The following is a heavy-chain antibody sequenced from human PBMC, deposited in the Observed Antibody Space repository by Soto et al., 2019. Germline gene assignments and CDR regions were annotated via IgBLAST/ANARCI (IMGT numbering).Heavy chain of an antibody. CDR2: ISWNSGSI. J-gene: IGHJ4*02. CDR3: AREYYYDSSGYPLDY. CDR1: GFTFDDYA. V-gene: IGHV3-9*01. D-gene: IGHD3-22*01. Sequence: PGGSLSLSCAASGFTFDDYAMHWVRQAPGKGLEWVSGISWNSGSIGYADPVKGRFTISRDNSKNTLYLQMNSLRAEDTAVYYCAREYYYDSSGYPLDYWGQGTLVTVSS.